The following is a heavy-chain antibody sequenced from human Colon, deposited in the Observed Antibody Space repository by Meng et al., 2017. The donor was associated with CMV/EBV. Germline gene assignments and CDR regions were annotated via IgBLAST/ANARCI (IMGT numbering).Heavy chain of an antibody. CDR3: ARDPNWESGY. D-gene: IGHD7-27*01. Sequence: LSCAASGFTFSSSDMNWFRQAPGKGLEWVSNINGAGGSTYHADSVKGRFTISRDNSNNMLYLQMDSLREEDTAFYYCARDPNWESGYWGQGSLVTVSS. J-gene: IGHJ4*02. V-gene: IGHV3-23*01. CDR1: GFTFSSSD. CDR2: INGAGGST.